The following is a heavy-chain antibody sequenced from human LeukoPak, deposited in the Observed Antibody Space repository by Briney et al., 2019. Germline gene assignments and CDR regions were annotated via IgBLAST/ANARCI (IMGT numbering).Heavy chain of an antibody. V-gene: IGHV4-59*01. CDR3: ARAEYGDYVVDY. J-gene: IGHJ4*02. CDR2: IYYSGST. CDR1: GGSISSYY. D-gene: IGHD4-17*01. Sequence: SETLSLTCTVSGGSISSYYWSWIRQPPGKGLEWIGYIYYSGSTNYNPSLKSRVTISVDTSKNQFSLKLSSVTAADTAVYYCARAEYGDYVVDYWGQGTLVTVSS.